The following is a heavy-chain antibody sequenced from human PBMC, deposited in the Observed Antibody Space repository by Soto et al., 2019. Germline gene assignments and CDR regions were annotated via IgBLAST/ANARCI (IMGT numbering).Heavy chain of an antibody. CDR1: GTSFTTYY. V-gene: IGHV4-59*04. CDR3: AILDMITFGGIIGQNDEFDI. J-gene: IGHJ3*02. D-gene: IGHD3-16*01. Sequence: PSETLSLTCSVSGTSFTTYYWSWIRQSPGKGLEWIGYIFYSGHLKYNPSLKSRVTMSVDTSKNQVSLKLSSVTAADTAVYYFAILDMITFGGIIGQNDEFDIWGQGTMVTVSS. CDR2: IFYSGHL.